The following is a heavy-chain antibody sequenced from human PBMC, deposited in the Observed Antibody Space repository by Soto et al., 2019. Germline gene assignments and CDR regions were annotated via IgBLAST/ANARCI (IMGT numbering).Heavy chain of an antibody. Sequence: SETLSLTCTVSGGSISSSSYYWGWIRQPPGKGLEWIGSIYYSGSTYYNPSLKSRVTISVDTSKNQFSLKLSSVTAADTAVYYGARPEFRSHYGMDGWGQGTTVTVSS. CDR3: ARPEFRSHYGMDG. V-gene: IGHV4-39*01. J-gene: IGHJ6*02. CDR2: IYYSGST. CDR1: GGSISSSSYY.